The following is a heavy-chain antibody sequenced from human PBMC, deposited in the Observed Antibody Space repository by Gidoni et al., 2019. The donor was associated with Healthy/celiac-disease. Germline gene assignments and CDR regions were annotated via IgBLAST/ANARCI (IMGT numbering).Heavy chain of an antibody. V-gene: IGHV3-23*01. CDR3: AKSRPTIFGVVIVDFDY. CDR1: GFTFSSYA. J-gene: IGHJ4*02. D-gene: IGHD3-3*01. CDR2: ISGSGGST. Sequence: EVQLLESGGGLVQPGGSLRLSCAASGFTFSSYAMRWVRQATGKGLEWVSAISGSGGSTYYADSVKGRFTISRDNSKNTLYLQMNSLRAEDTAVYYCAKSRPTIFGVVIVDFDYWGQGTLVTVSS.